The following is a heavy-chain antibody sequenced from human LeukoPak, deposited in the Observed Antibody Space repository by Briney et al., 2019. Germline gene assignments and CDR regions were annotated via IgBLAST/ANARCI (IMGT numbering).Heavy chain of an antibody. CDR3: TSSRVDTAMETDY. J-gene: IGHJ4*02. Sequence: ASVKVSCKASGYTFTSYDMNWVRQATGQGLEWMGWMNPNSGNTGYAQKFQGRVTMTRNTSISTAYMELSSLRSEDTAVYYCTSSRVDTAMETDYWGQGTQVTVSS. CDR1: GYTFTSYD. CDR2: MNPNSGNT. D-gene: IGHD5-18*01. V-gene: IGHV1-8*01.